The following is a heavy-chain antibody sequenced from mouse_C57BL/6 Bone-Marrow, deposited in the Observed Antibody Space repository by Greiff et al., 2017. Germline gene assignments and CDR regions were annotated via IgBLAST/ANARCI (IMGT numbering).Heavy chain of an antibody. Sequence: VQLQQSGAELVKPGASVKISCKASGYAFSSYWLNWVKQRHGKGLEWIGQIYPGDGDTNYNGKFKGKATLTADKSSSTAYMQLSSLTSEDSAVYFCAAIYYGNWYFDVWGTGTTVTVSS. D-gene: IGHD2-1*01. J-gene: IGHJ1*03. CDR3: AAIYYGNWYFDV. V-gene: IGHV1-80*01. CDR1: GYAFSSYW. CDR2: IYPGDGDT.